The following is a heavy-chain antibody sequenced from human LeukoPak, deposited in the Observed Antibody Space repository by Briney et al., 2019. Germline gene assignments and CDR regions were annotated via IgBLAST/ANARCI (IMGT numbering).Heavy chain of an antibody. CDR2: FDPEDGET. CDR1: GYILSKLS. Sequence: ASVKVSCKVSGYILSKLSMHWVRQAPGKGLEWMGGFDPEDGETIYAQKFQGRVTMTDDISTDIAYMDLSGLRSEDTAVYYCVSDRSDGGYAESNGYPTFDLWGRGTLVTVSS. CDR3: VSDRSDGGYAESNGYPTFDL. J-gene: IGHJ2*01. D-gene: IGHD5-24*01. V-gene: IGHV1-24*01.